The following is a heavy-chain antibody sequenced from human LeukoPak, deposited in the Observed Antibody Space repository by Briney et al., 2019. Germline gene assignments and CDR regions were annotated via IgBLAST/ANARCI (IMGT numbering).Heavy chain of an antibody. D-gene: IGHD3-10*01. CDR1: GFTVSSND. CDR2: VYTGGSP. Sequence: GGSLRLSCAASGFTVSSNDMSWVRQAPGKGLEWVSVVYTGGSPYYADSVKGRFTISRHNSKNTLYLQMNSLRAEDTAMYYCARGFLQSAFDIWGQGTKVTVSS. V-gene: IGHV3-53*04. J-gene: IGHJ3*02. CDR3: ARGFLQSAFDI.